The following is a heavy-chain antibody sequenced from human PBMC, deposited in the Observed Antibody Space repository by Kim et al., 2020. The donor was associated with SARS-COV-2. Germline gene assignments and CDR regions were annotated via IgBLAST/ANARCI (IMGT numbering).Heavy chain of an antibody. CDR1: GFTFSSFS. CDR3: ARDFRPFYYSGMDV. CDR2: ISSGGSTF. D-gene: IGHD3-10*01. J-gene: IGHJ6*02. Sequence: GGSLRLSCAASGFTFSSFSMNWVRQAPGKGLEWISYISSGGSTFYYADSLRARFTISRDNAKNSLYLQVIGLRAEDTGVYYCARDFRPFYYSGMDVWG. V-gene: IGHV3-48*04.